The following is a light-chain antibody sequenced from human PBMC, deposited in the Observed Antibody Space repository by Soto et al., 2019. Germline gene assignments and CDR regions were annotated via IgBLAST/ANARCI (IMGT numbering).Light chain of an antibody. Sequence: EIVLTQSPGTLSLSPGERATLSCRASQSVSNYLVWYRQRPGQAPRILIHGASIRATGIPDRFSGSGSGTDFTLTISRLEPEDFAVYYCQHYSTSAFTFGPGTKVDIK. CDR2: GAS. V-gene: IGKV3-20*01. CDR1: QSVSNY. J-gene: IGKJ3*01. CDR3: QHYSTSAFT.